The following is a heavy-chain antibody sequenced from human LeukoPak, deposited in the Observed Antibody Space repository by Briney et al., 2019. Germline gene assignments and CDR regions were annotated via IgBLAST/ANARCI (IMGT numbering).Heavy chain of an antibody. J-gene: IGHJ4*02. CDR3: ARGDLLAVVPYW. Sequence: ASVKVSCKASGYTFTNYGISWVRQAPGQGLEWMGWISTYNGNTNYAQSLQGRVTMTTDTSTGPAYMELRSLRSEDTAVYYCARGDLLAVVPYWWGQGTLVTVSS. D-gene: IGHD2-15*01. CDR2: ISTYNGNT. CDR1: GYTFTNYG. V-gene: IGHV1-18*01.